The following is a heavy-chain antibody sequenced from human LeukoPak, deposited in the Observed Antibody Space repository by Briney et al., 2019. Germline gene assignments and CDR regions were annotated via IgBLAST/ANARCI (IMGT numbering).Heavy chain of an antibody. Sequence: GGSLRLSCTASGFSFSSFAMSWVRQAPARGPEWVSSIRGGGDTFYADSVKGRFTLSRDDSRNTVYLRLNNLRVEDTAIYYCAKANWISNADAVWWGQGTQVTVSS. CDR2: IRGGGDT. CDR1: GFSFSSFA. CDR3: AKANWISNADAVW. V-gene: IGHV3-23*01. J-gene: IGHJ4*02. D-gene: IGHD1-1*01.